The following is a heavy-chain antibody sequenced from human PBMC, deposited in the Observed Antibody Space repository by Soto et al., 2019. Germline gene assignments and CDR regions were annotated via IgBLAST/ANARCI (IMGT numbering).Heavy chain of an antibody. CDR2: VNPIVGTS. J-gene: IGHJ4*02. V-gene: IGHV1-69*08. Sequence: QVQLVQSGAEVKKPGSSVKVSCTASGGTFNSYTINWVRQAPGQGLEWVGRVNPIVGTSNSAQKFQGRVTITADKSTSKAYMDLTSLKSEDTAVYYCATSYGSGSAHFDYWGQGTLVTVSS. CDR1: GGTFNSYT. CDR3: ATSYGSGSAHFDY. D-gene: IGHD3-10*01.